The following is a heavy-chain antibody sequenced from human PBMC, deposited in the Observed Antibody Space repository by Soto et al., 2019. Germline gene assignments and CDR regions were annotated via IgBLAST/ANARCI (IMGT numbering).Heavy chain of an antibody. CDR1: GFTFSSYW. CDR2: ISSSSSYI. CDR3: ARAEQMNDAFDI. D-gene: IGHD6-19*01. V-gene: IGHV3-21*01. Sequence: PVGSRRLSCAASGFTFSSYWMHWVRQAPGKGLEWVSSISSSSSYIYYADSVKGRFTISRDNAKNSLYLQMNSLRAEETAVYYCARAEQMNDAFDIWGQGTIVTVS. J-gene: IGHJ3*02.